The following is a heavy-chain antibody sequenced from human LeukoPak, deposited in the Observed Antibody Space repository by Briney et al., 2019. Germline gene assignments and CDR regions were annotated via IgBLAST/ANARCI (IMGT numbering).Heavy chain of an antibody. CDR2: IYGEGNT. Sequence: GGSLRLSCAASGVAARTSYMIWVRQAPGKGLEWVSVIYGEGNTYYADSVKGRFTISRDDSKNTLSLQMTSLRAADTAIYYCARDSTTWSRAGYWGQGTLVTVSS. CDR1: GVAARTSY. CDR3: ARDSTTWSRAGY. D-gene: IGHD6-13*01. J-gene: IGHJ4*02. V-gene: IGHV3-53*01.